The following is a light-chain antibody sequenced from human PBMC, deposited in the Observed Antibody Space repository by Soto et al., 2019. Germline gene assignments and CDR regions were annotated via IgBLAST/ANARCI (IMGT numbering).Light chain of an antibody. CDR2: DAS. J-gene: IGKJ1*01. CDR3: QQYNSYST. CDR1: QSIGGR. V-gene: IGKV1-5*01. Sequence: DIQMTQSPSTLSASVGDRVTITCRASQSIGGRLAWYQQKPGKAPELLIYDASSLESRVPLRFSGSGSGTEFTLTITSLQPDDFATYYCQQYNSYSTFGQGTKVEIK.